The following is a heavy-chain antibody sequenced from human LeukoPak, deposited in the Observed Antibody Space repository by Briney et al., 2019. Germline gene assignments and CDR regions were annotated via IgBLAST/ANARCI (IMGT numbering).Heavy chain of an antibody. J-gene: IGHJ3*02. CDR1: DGPISSYD. CDR2: IYYSGST. V-gene: IGHV4-59*08. CDR3: ARLAKGGYYDSSGYYPPRNAFDI. D-gene: IGHD3-22*01. Sequence: SDTLSLTRTVPDGPISSYDWSWIRQHPGRGQESNLYIYYSGSTNYNPSLKSRVTISVDTSKNQFSLKLSSVTAADTAVYYCARLAKGGYYDSSGYYPPRNAFDIWGQGTMVTVSS.